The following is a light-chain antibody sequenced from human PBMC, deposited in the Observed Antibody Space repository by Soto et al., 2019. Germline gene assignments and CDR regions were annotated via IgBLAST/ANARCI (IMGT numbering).Light chain of an antibody. CDR2: AAS. CDR1: QSISSY. CDR3: QQSYSTPPCT. V-gene: IGKV1-39*01. Sequence: DIQMTQSPSSLSASVGDRVTITCRASQSISSYLNWYQQKPGKAPKLQIYAASSLQRGVPSRFSGSGSGTDFTLTISSLQPEDFATYYCQQSYSTPPCTFGQGTKLEIK. J-gene: IGKJ2*02.